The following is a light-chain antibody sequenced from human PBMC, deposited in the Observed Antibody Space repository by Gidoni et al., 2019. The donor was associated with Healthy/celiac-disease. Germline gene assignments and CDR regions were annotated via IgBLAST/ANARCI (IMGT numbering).Light chain of an antibody. CDR3: QSYDSSLSCWV. V-gene: IGLV1-40*01. CDR1: SSNIGAGAD. CDR2: GNC. Sequence: QSVLRQPPSVSGAPGQRVTISRTGSSSNIGAGADVHWYQQLPGTAPKPLIDGNCKRPSGVPARFSGSKSGPSASLAITGLQAEDEADYYFQSYDSSLSCWVFGGGTKLTVL. J-gene: IGLJ3*02.